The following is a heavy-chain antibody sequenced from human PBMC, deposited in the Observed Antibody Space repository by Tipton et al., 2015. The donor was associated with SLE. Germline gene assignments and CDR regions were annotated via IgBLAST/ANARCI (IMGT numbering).Heavy chain of an antibody. D-gene: IGHD6-13*01. V-gene: IGHV3-30*02. J-gene: IGHJ6*02. CDR2: IRYDGSNK. Sequence: SLRLSCAASGFTFSDYYMSWIRQAPGKGLEWVAFIRYDGSNKYYADSVKGRFTISRDNSKNTLYLQMNSLRAEDTAVYYCAREGSRLYYYYGMDVWGQGTTVTVSS. CDR3: AREGSRLYYYYGMDV. CDR1: GFTFSDYY.